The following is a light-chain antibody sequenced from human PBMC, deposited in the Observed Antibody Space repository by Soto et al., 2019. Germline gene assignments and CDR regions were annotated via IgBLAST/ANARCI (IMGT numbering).Light chain of an antibody. V-gene: IGKV3-20*01. CDR1: QSVSSSH. J-gene: IGKJ4*02. CDR3: QQYGSSPRLT. CDR2: GAS. Sequence: EIVLTQSPGTLSLSPGERATLSCRASQSVSSSHLAWDQQKPGQSPMLHIYGASSRATGIPDRFSGSGSGTDVTLTISRLEPEDFAVYYCQQYGSSPRLTFGGGTKVEIK.